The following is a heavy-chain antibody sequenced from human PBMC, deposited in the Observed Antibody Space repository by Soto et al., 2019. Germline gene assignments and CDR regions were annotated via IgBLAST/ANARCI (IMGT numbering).Heavy chain of an antibody. CDR3: ARDRGIYDSSGYYAFDI. J-gene: IGHJ3*02. D-gene: IGHD3-22*01. CDR2: IYYSGST. V-gene: IGHV4-59*01. CDR1: GGSISSYY. Sequence: SETLSLTCTVSGGSISSYYWSWIRQPPGKGLEWIGYIYYSGSTNYNPSLKSRVTISVDTSKNQFSLKLSSVTAADTAVYYCARDRGIYDSSGYYAFDIWGQGPMVTVSS.